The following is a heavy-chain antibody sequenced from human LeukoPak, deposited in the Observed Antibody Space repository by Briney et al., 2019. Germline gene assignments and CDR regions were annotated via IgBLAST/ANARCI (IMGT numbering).Heavy chain of an antibody. Sequence: SETLSLTCTVSGGSISSYYWSWIRQSPGKGLEWIGFIYYSGNTNYNPSLKSRATISLDTPKNQLSLGLNSVTAADTAVYYCAARRDGYNNWYFDLWGRGTLVTVSS. J-gene: IGHJ2*01. CDR3: AARRDGYNNWYFDL. CDR2: IYYSGNT. CDR1: GGSISSYY. D-gene: IGHD5-24*01. V-gene: IGHV4-59*01.